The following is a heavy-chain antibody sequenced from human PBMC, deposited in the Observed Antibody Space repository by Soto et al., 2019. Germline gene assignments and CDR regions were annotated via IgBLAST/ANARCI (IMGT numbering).Heavy chain of an antibody. CDR3: AKGSFSAHQLLDH. CDR1: GFTFSNHW. Sequence: GGSLRLSCATSGFTFSNHWMTWVRQASGKGLEWVANIKQDGSETYYVDSVKGRFTISRDNAKNSLDLQMNGLRAEDTAVYYCAKGSFSAHQLLDHWGQGTLVTVSS. CDR2: IKQDGSET. V-gene: IGHV3-7*01. D-gene: IGHD3-10*01. J-gene: IGHJ4*02.